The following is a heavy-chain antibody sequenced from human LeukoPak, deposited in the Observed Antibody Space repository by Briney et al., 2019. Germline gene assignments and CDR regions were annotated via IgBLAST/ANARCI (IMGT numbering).Heavy chain of an antibody. D-gene: IGHD6-13*01. CDR2: MNPNSGNT. CDR1: GYTFTSYG. Sequence: ASVKVSCKASGYTFTSYGISWVRQAPGQGLEWMGWMNPNSGNTGYAQKFQGRVTMTRNTSISTAYMELSSLRSEDTAVYYCARGRQQLVPCDYWGQGTLVTVSS. V-gene: IGHV1-8*02. J-gene: IGHJ4*02. CDR3: ARGRQQLVPCDY.